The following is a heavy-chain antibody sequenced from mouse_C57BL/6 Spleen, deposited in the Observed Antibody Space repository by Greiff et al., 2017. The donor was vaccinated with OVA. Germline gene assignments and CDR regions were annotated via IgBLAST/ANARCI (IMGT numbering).Heavy chain of an antibody. J-gene: IGHJ4*01. D-gene: IGHD2-4*01. Sequence: VQLKESGPELVKPGASVKISCKASGYSFTDYNMNWVKQSNGKSLEWIGVINPNYGTTSYNQKFKGKATLTVDQSSSTAYMQLNSLTSEDSAVYYCARSGIYYDYDGDAMDYWGQGTSVTVSS. CDR3: ARSGIYYDYDGDAMDY. CDR1: GYSFTDYN. CDR2: INPNYGTT. V-gene: IGHV1-39*01.